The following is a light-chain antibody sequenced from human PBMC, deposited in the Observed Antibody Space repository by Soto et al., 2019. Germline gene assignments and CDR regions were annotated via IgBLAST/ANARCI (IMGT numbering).Light chain of an antibody. V-gene: IGKV3-20*01. CDR2: GAS. J-gene: IGKJ1*01. CDR3: QQYGSAPWT. Sequence: EIVLTQSPGTLSLSPGERATLSCRARQSVSSSYLAWYQQKPGQAPRLLIYGASSRATGIPDRFSGSGSGTELTRTISRLEPEDFAVYYCQQYGSAPWTVGQGTKVEIK. CDR1: QSVSSSY.